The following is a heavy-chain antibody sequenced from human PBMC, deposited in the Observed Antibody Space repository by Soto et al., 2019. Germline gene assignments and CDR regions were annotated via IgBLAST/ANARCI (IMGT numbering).Heavy chain of an antibody. D-gene: IGHD3-10*01. CDR3: ARTDLTVRGSIDY. CDR2: IFSGGNT. Sequence: PGGSLRLSCAASGFTVSSNYMNWVRQAPGRGLEWVSVIFSGGNTYYADSVKGRFTISRDNSRNTLYLQMNSLRAEDTAVYYCARTDLTVRGSIDYWGQGTLVTVSS. V-gene: IGHV3-53*01. CDR1: GFTVSSNY. J-gene: IGHJ4*02.